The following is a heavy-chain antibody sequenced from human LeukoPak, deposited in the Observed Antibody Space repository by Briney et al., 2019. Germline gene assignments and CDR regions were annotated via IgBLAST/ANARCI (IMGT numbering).Heavy chain of an antibody. V-gene: IGHV3-11*04. J-gene: IGHJ3*02. Sequence: GGSLRLSCAASGFTFSDYYMSWIRQAPGKGLEWLSYIISTGGTIYYADSVKGRFTISRDNAKNSLYLQMNSLRTEDTAVYYCAGYSSGWFGAFHIWGQGTMVTVSS. CDR1: GFTFSDYY. CDR2: IISTGGTI. CDR3: AGYSSGWFGAFHI. D-gene: IGHD6-19*01.